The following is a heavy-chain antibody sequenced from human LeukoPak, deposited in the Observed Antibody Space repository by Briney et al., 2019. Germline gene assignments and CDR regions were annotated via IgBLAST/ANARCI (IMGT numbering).Heavy chain of an antibody. D-gene: IGHD3-22*01. J-gene: IGHJ4*02. CDR3: SREAFSYDTSGYLLD. Sequence: GGSLRLSCVASGFTFSSYTMNWVRQAPGKGLEWVSSITSSGSHIYYADSVKGRFTISRDNAKNSLYLQMNSLRAEDTAVYYCSREAFSYDTSGYLLDWGQGTLVTVSS. CDR1: GFTFSSYT. V-gene: IGHV3-21*01. CDR2: ITSSGSHI.